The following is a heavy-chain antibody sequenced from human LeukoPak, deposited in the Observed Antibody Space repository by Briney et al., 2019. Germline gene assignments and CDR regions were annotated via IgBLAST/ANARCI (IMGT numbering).Heavy chain of an antibody. CDR2: ISACNGNT. CDR1: GYTFTSYG. J-gene: IGHJ4*02. D-gene: IGHD3-3*01. V-gene: IGHV1-18*01. Sequence: ASVKVSCXASGYTFTSYGISWVRQAPGQGLEWMGWISACNGNTNYAQKLQGRVTMTTDTSTSTAYMELRSLRSDDTAVYYCARGADFWSGYVESDYWGQGTLVTVSS. CDR3: ARGADFWSGYVESDY.